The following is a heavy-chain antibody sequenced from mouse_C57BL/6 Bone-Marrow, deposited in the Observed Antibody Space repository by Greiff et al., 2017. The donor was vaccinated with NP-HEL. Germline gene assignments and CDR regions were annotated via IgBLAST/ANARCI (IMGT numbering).Heavy chain of an antibody. CDR2: IDPETGGT. CDR1: GYTFTDYE. Sequence: QVQLQQSGAELVRPGASVTLSCKASGYTFTDYEMHWVKQTPVHGLEWIGAIDPETGGTAYNQKFKGKAILTADKSSSTAYMELRSLTSEDSAVYYCTRRTVVAHYYAMDDWGQGTSVTVSS. J-gene: IGHJ4*01. V-gene: IGHV1-15*01. CDR3: TRRTVVAHYYAMDD. D-gene: IGHD1-1*01.